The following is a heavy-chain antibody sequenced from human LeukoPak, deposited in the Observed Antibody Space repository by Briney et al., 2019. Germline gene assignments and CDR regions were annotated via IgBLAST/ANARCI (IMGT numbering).Heavy chain of an antibody. D-gene: IGHD1-26*01. J-gene: IGHJ4*02. CDR2: INNDGSDT. CDR3: ARDPLLWELPSDY. Sequence: GGSLRLSCAASGFTFSTFWMHWVRQAPGKGLRWVSQINNDGSDTKYADSVKGRFTISRDNAKNTLYLQMNSLRAEDTALYYCARDPLLWELPSDYWGQGTLVTVSS. V-gene: IGHV3-74*03. CDR1: GFTFSTFW.